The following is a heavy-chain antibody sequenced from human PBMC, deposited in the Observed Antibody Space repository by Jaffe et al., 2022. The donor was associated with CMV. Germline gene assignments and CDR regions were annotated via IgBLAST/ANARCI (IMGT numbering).Heavy chain of an antibody. CDR2: ISSSSSYT. Sequence: QVQLVESGGGLVKPGGSLRLSCAASGFTFSDYYMSWIRQAPGKGLEWVSYISSSSSYTNYADSVKGRFTISRDNAKNSLYLQMNSLRAEDTAVYYCARAGRYSSGCCAFDIWGQGTMVTVSS. CDR1: GFTFSDYY. D-gene: IGHD6-19*01. J-gene: IGHJ3*02. V-gene: IGHV3-11*06. CDR3: ARAGRYSSGCCAFDI.